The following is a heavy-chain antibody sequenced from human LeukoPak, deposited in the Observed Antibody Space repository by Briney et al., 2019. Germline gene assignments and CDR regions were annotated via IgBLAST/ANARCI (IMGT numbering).Heavy chain of an antibody. J-gene: IGHJ6*03. CDR2: IRYDGSNK. CDR1: GFTFSSYG. V-gene: IGHV3-30*02. CDR3: ARLTAYGYYYMDV. Sequence: PGGSLRLSCAASGFTFSSYGMHWVRQAPGKGLEWVAFIRYDGSNKYYADSVKGRFTISRDNSKNTLYLQMNSLRAEDTAVYYCARLTAYGYYYMDVWGKGTTVTVSS. D-gene: IGHD2-21*02.